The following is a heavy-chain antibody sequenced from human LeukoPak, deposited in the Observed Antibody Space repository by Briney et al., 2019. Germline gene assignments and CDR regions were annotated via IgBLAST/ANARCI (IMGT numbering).Heavy chain of an antibody. V-gene: IGHV3-7*03. Sequence: GGSLRLSCAASGVTFSSYWMSWVRQAPGKGLEWVANINEGGSEGYYVDSLKGRFTISRDNAKNSLYLQMNSLRAEDTAVYYCARAGFSTSRDFWGQGTLVTASS. D-gene: IGHD2-2*01. CDR1: GVTFSSYW. CDR3: ARAGFSTSRDF. CDR2: INEGGSEG. J-gene: IGHJ4*02.